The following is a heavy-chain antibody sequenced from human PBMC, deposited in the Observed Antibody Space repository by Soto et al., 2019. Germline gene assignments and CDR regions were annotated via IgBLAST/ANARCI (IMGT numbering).Heavy chain of an antibody. V-gene: IGHV1-69*08. CDR1: GGTFSSYT. D-gene: IGHD3-10*01. Sequence: QVQLVQSGAEVKKPGSSVKVSCKASGGTFSSYTISWVRQAPGQGLEWMGRIIPILGIANYAKKFQGRVTITVDKSTSTAYMELSSLRSEDTAVYYCAREEYYYGSGAFFDYWCQGALVTVSS. J-gene: IGHJ4*02. CDR3: AREEYYYGSGAFFDY. CDR2: IIPILGIA.